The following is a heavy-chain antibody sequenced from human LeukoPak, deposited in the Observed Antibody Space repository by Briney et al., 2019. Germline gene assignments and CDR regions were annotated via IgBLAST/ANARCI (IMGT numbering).Heavy chain of an antibody. J-gene: IGHJ4*02. V-gene: IGHV1-24*01. D-gene: IGHD2-2*01. CDR2: FDPEDGET. Sequence: AASVNVSCKVSGYTLTELSMHWVRQAPGKGLEWMGGFDPEDGETIYAQKFQGRVTMTEDTSTDTAYMELSSLRSEDTAVYYCATSHRDIVVVPAALDYWGQGTLVTVSS. CDR3: ATSHRDIVVVPAALDY. CDR1: GYTLTELS.